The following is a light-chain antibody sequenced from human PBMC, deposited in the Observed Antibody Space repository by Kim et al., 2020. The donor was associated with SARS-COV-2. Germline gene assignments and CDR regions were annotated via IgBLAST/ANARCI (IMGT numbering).Light chain of an antibody. Sequence: ASVGDRVTMTCRARQDIKNNLVWFQQKPGKAPRSLIYAASSLQSGVPSKFSGSGSGTDYTLTISSLQPEDFATYYCQQYHSYPVTFGQGTRLEIK. V-gene: IGKV1-16*02. CDR1: QDIKNN. CDR2: AAS. CDR3: QQYHSYPVT. J-gene: IGKJ5*01.